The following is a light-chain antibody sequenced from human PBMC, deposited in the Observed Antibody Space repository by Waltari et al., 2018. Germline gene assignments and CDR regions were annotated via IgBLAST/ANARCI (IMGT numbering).Light chain of an antibody. V-gene: IGKV3-20*01. CDR2: GAP. CDR1: QSVSSSY. J-gene: IGKJ4*01. CDR3: QQYGSSPPLT. Sequence: EIVLTQSPGTLSLSPGERATLSCRASQSVSSSYLAWYQQKPGQPPGLLIYGAPSRATGIPDRFSGSGSGTDFTLTISRLEPEDFAVYYCQQYGSSPPLTFGGGTKVEIK.